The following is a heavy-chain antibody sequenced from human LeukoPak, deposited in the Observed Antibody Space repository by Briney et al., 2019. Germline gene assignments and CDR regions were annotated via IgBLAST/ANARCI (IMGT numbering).Heavy chain of an antibody. D-gene: IGHD3-3*01. CDR3: AKDQTIFGVVITANFDY. CDR2: IYYSGST. J-gene: IGHJ4*02. Sequence: SETLSLTCTVSGGSISSYYWSCIRQPPGKGLEWIGYIYYSGSTNYNPSLKSRVTISVDTSKNQFSLKLSSVTAADTAVYYCAKDQTIFGVVITANFDYWGQGTLVTVSS. V-gene: IGHV4-59*01. CDR1: GGSISSYY.